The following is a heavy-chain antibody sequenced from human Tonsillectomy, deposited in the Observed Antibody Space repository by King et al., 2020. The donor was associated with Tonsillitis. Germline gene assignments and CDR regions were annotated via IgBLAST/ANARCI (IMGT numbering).Heavy chain of an antibody. D-gene: IGHD3-22*01. CDR2: LIPLFGTA. V-gene: IGHV1-69*01. J-gene: IGHJ4*02. Sequence: QLVQSGAEVKKPGSSVKVSCKASGGTFSSYAISWVRQAPGQGLEWMGGLIPLFGTANYAQKFQGRITIIADESTRTAYMELSSLRPEDTAVYYCARDYYAISGYWFDYWGQGILVTVSS. CDR3: ARDYYAISGYWFDY. CDR1: GGTFSSYA.